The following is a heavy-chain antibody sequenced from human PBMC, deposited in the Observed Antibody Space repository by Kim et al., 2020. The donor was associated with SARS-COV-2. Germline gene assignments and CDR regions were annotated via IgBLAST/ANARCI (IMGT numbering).Heavy chain of an antibody. D-gene: IGHD3-16*02. CDR1: GGSISSGGYY. V-gene: IGHV4-31*03. J-gene: IGHJ5*02. CDR3: ARDGGRYGYDYIWGSYRYFDP. Sequence: SETLSLTCTVSGGSISSGGYYWSWIRQHPGKGLEWIGYIYYSGSTYYNPSLKSRVTISVDTSKNQFSLKLSSVTAADTAVYYCARDGGRYGYDYIWGSYRYFDPWGQGTLVTVSS. CDR2: IYYSGST.